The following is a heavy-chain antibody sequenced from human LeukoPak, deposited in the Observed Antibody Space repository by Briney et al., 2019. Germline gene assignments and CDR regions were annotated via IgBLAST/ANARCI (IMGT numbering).Heavy chain of an antibody. V-gene: IGHV4-59*08. CDR2: IYYSGST. J-gene: IGHJ4*02. Sequence: SSETLSLTCTVSGGSISSYYWSWIRQPPGRGPEWIGYIYYSGSTNYNPSLKSRVTISVDTSKNQFSLKLSSVTAADTAVYYCARIDYGDYVPLDYWGQGTLVTVSS. CDR1: GGSISSYY. D-gene: IGHD4-17*01. CDR3: ARIDYGDYVPLDY.